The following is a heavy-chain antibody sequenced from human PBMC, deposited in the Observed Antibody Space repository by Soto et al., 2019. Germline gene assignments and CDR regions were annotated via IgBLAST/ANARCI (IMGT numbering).Heavy chain of an antibody. CDR2: IKSKTDGGTA. CDR1: GFTFNNAW. CDR3: TTGDYSSPLGFDY. Sequence: GGSLRLSCAASGFTFNNAWMNWVRQAPGKGLEWVGRIKSKTDGGTADYAAPVNGRFTISRDDSKNTLYLQMNSLKTDDTAVYYCTTGDYSSPLGFDYWGQGTLVTVSS. J-gene: IGHJ4*02. V-gene: IGHV3-15*07. D-gene: IGHD6-13*01.